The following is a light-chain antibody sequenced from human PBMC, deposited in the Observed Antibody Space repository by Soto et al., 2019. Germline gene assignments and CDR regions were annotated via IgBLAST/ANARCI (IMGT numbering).Light chain of an antibody. CDR1: QSISFY. CDR3: QHYNSYSEA. CDR2: KAS. Sequence: DTQMTQSPSILSASVGDRVPITCRASQSISFYLAWYQQKPGKAPKLLIYKASTLKSGVPSRFSGSGSGTEFTLTISSLQPDDFAPYYCQHYNSYSEAFGQGTNVDFK. J-gene: IGKJ1*01. V-gene: IGKV1-5*03.